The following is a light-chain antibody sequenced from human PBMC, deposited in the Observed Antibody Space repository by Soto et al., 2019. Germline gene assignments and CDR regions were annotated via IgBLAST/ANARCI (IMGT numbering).Light chain of an antibody. CDR3: QQANSFPPEFT. CDR1: QNIRTY. V-gene: IGKV1-39*01. CDR2: SAS. J-gene: IGKJ3*01. Sequence: DIQMTQSPYSLSASVGDSVTITCRASQNIRTYLNWYQQKPGRAPKLLIHSASALPSGVPSRFSGSGSGTDFTLTISSLQPEDFATYYCQQANSFPPEFTFGPGTKVDIK.